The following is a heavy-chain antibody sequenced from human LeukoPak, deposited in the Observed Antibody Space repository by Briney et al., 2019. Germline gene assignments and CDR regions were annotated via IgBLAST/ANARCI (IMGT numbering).Heavy chain of an antibody. CDR2: LTASGTDINT. D-gene: IGHD4-17*01. CDR3: AKRAVTFDY. CDR1: GFTFSS. Sequence: GGSLRLSCAAFGFTFSSMSWDRQAPGKGLEWVSALTASGTDINTYYADSVKGRFTISRDSSKNTLYLQMNSLRTEDTAIYYCAKRAVTFDYWGQGTLVTVSS. J-gene: IGHJ4*02. V-gene: IGHV3-23*01.